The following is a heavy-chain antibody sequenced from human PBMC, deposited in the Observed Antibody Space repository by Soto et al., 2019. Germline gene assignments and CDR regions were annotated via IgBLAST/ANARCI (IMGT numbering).Heavy chain of an antibody. J-gene: IGHJ3*02. Sequence: GGSLILSCASSGFTFSSYCMSGLRPPPGKGLEWVANIKQDGSEKYYVDSVKGRFTISRDNAKNSLYLQMNSLRAEDTAVYYCAREDSSGHDAFDIWGQGTMVTVSS. CDR3: AREDSSGHDAFDI. D-gene: IGHD3-22*01. CDR1: GFTFSSYC. CDR2: IKQDGSEK. V-gene: IGHV3-7*05.